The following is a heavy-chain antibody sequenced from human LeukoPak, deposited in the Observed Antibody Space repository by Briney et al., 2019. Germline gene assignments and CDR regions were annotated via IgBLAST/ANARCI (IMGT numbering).Heavy chain of an antibody. CDR2: IYYSGST. J-gene: IGHJ4*02. CDR3: ARGSSPGPPRARYSSSWYTFDY. Sequence: SETLSLTCTVSGGSISSSSYYWGWIRQPPGKGLEWIGSIYYSGSTYYNPSLKSRVTISVDTSKNQFSLKLSSVTAADTAVYYCARGSSPGPPRARYSSSWYTFDYRGQGTLVTVSS. V-gene: IGHV4-39*07. D-gene: IGHD6-13*01. CDR1: GGSISSSSYY.